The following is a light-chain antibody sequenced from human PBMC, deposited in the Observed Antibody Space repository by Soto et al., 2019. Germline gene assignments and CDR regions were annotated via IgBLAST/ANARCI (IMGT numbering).Light chain of an antibody. V-gene: IGKV1-5*03. CDR1: QSISSR. CDR3: QQYDIWPQT. J-gene: IGKJ1*01. Sequence: EIQLTQSPGTLSSSIGDRVTITCRASQSISSRLAWYQQKPGKAPKLLIYNASSLESGIPSRFSGSGSGTEFTLTISSLQSEDFAVYYCQQYDIWPQTFGQGSKADIK. CDR2: NAS.